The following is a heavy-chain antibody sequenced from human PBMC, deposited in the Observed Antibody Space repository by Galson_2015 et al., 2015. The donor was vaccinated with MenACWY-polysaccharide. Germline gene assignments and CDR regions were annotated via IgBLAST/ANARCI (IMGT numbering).Heavy chain of an antibody. CDR1: TVTFRGSG. CDR3: AKVGPRSSWTMGIDY. J-gene: IGHJ4*02. Sequence: LSCAASTVTFRGSGMHWVRQAPGKGLEWVAVIQYDAVYKQYLDSVTGRFSVSRDNSKHTLYLQMNNLRAEDTAVYYCAKVGPRSSWTMGIDYWGQGTLVTVSS. D-gene: IGHD6-13*01. CDR2: IQYDAVYK. V-gene: IGHV3-33*06.